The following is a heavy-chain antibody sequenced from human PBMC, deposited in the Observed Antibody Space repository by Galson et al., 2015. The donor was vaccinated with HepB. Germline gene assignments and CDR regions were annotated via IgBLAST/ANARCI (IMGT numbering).Heavy chain of an antibody. CDR2: ISSNSGST. J-gene: IGHJ4*02. CDR1: SRYA. V-gene: IGHV3-23*01. Sequence: SRYAMMWVRQAPGQGLEWVSGISSNSGSTYYADSVKGRFTISRDNSKNTLYLQVNSLRAEDTAVFYCAKATNVLRYLPGWGQGTLVTVSS. D-gene: IGHD3-9*01. CDR3: AKATNVLRYLPG.